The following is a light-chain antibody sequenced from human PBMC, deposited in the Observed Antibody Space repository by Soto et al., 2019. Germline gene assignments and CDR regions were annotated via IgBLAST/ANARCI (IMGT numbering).Light chain of an antibody. V-gene: IGKV1-39*01. CDR3: QQSYITPPLT. Sequence: DIQMTQSPSSLSASVGDRVTITCRASQSISTYLNWYQQKPGKAPKLLIYTASSLQSGVPSRFSGSGSGTDVTLTISSLQPEDFATYSCQQSYITPPLTFGGGTKVEIK. J-gene: IGKJ4*01. CDR2: TAS. CDR1: QSISTY.